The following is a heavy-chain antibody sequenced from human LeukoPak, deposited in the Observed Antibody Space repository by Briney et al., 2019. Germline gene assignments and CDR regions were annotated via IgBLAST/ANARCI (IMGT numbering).Heavy chain of an antibody. CDR3: AKDQGLGV. J-gene: IGHJ4*02. CDR2: ISGSGVST. V-gene: IGHV3-23*01. Sequence: GGSLRLSCAASGFTFRTSGMSWVRQAPGKGLEWVPAISGSGVSTYYADSVKGRFTISRDNSKNTLYLQMNSLRAEDTAVYYCAKDQGLGVWGQGTLVTVSS. CDR1: GFTFRTSG. D-gene: IGHD5/OR15-5a*01.